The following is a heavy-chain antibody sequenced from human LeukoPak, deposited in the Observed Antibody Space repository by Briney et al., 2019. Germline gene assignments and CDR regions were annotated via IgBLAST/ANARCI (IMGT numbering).Heavy chain of an antibody. J-gene: IGHJ4*02. CDR3: ARHDDGDYVDY. CDR1: GYNFSTHW. CDR2: IYPGDSDT. D-gene: IGHD4-17*01. V-gene: IGHV5-51*01. Sequence: GESLKISCKGFGYNFSTHWIGWVRQMPGKGLEWMGIIYPGDSDTRYSPSFQGQVTISADKSISTAYLQWSSLKASDTAMYYCARHDDGDYVDYWGQGTLVTVSS.